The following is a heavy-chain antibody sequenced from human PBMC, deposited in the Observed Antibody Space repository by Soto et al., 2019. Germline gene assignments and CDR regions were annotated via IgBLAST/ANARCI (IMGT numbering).Heavy chain of an antibody. CDR1: GYTFTGYY. CDR2: INPNSGGT. J-gene: IGHJ4*02. Sequence: ASVKVSCKASGYTFTGYYMHWVRQAPGQGLEWMGWINPNSGGTNYAQKFQGWVTMTRDTSISTAYMELSRLRSDDTAVYYCARSRGYSSGYYYLWYWGQGTLVTVSS. CDR3: ARSRGYSSGYYYLWY. D-gene: IGHD3-22*01. V-gene: IGHV1-2*04.